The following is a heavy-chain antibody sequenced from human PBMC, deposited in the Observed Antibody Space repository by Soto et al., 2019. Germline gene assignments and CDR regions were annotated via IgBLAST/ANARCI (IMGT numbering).Heavy chain of an antibody. CDR2: ISYDGSNK. CDR3: ARDRTYSSGPGYFDY. Sequence: GGSLRLSCAASGFTFSSYAMHWVRQAPGKGLEWVAVISYDGSNKYYADSVKGRFTISRDNSKNTLYLQMNSLRAEDTAVYYCARDRTYSSGPGYFDYWGQGTRVTVSS. D-gene: IGHD3-22*01. V-gene: IGHV3-30-3*01. J-gene: IGHJ4*02. CDR1: GFTFSSYA.